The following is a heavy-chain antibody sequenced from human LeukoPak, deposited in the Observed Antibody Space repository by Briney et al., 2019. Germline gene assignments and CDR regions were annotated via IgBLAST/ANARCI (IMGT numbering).Heavy chain of an antibody. CDR2: IYWNDDK. Sequence: SGPTLVKPTQTLTLTCTFSGFSLSTSGVGVGWIRQPPGKALEWLALIYWNDDKRYSPSLKSRLTITKDTSKNQVVLTMTNMDPVDTATYYCAQYQGAHVAFDIWGQGTMVTVSS. CDR1: GFSLSTSGVG. D-gene: IGHD2-2*01. V-gene: IGHV2-5*01. J-gene: IGHJ3*02. CDR3: AQYQGAHVAFDI.